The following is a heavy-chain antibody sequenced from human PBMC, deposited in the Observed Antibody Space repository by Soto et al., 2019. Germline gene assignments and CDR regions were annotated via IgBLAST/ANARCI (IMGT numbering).Heavy chain of an antibody. J-gene: IGHJ3*02. Sequence: EVQLVESGGGLVQPGGSLRLSCAASGITLRSSWMTWVRQAPGKGLEWVANINQDGSDKYYVDSVKGRFTISRDNAENSVDLQRNSLSAEDTAVYFCARDPYDSGGYAAFDIWGQGTMVTVSS. CDR2: INQDGSDK. D-gene: IGHD3-22*01. CDR3: ARDPYDSGGYAAFDI. V-gene: IGHV3-7*04. CDR1: GITLRSSW.